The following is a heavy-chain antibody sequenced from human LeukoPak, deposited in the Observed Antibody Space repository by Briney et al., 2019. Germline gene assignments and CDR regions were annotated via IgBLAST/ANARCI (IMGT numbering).Heavy chain of an antibody. D-gene: IGHD3-16*01. Sequence: SETLSLTCTVSGGSISSYYCSCIRVPPGEGLEWMGSIYTDGSTNYKPSLESRATIDTSKNQLSLTVSSVTAADTAVYYCARHKGGRFSESYLDYWGQGTLVTVSS. J-gene: IGHJ4*02. V-gene: IGHV4-4*09. CDR2: IYTDGST. CDR3: ARHKGGRFSESYLDY. CDR1: GGSISSYY.